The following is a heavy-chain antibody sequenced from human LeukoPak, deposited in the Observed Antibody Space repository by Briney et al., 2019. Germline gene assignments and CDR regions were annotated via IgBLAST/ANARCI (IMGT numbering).Heavy chain of an antibody. CDR3: AKNSGYDFWSGSGYHYMDV. J-gene: IGHJ6*03. CDR2: ISGSGGST. D-gene: IGHD3-3*01. Sequence: PGGSLRLSCAASGFTFSSYWMHWVRQAPGKGLEWVSAISGSGGSTYYADSVKGRFTISRDNSKNTLYLQMNSLRAEDTAVYYCAKNSGYDFWSGSGYHYMDVWGKGTTVTVSS. V-gene: IGHV3-23*01. CDR1: GFTFSSYW.